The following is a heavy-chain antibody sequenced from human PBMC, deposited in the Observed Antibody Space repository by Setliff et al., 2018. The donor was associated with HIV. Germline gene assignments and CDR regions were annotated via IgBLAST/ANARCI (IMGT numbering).Heavy chain of an antibody. CDR3: ARGKISPRGVVLIDY. D-gene: IGHD3-22*01. J-gene: IGHJ4*02. CDR2: INHSGST. CDR1: GGSFSSYY. V-gene: IGHV4-34*01. Sequence: NPSETLSLTCAVYGGSFSSYYWSWIRQPPGKGLEWIGEINHSGSTNYNPSLKSRVTISVDTSKNQFSLKLSSVTAADTAVYYCARGKISPRGVVLIDYWGQGTLVTVSS.